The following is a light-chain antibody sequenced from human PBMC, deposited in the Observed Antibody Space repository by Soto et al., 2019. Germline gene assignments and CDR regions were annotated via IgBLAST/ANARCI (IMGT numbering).Light chain of an antibody. Sequence: EIVLTQSPGTLSLSPGERATLSCRASQTVSNSYLAWYQQQPGQAPRLLISGASSRATGIPDRFSGSGSGADFTLTFSRLEPEDFAVYYCHQYGSSPPTFGGGTKVETK. V-gene: IGKV3-20*01. CDR1: QTVSNSY. CDR3: HQYGSSPPT. J-gene: IGKJ4*01. CDR2: GAS.